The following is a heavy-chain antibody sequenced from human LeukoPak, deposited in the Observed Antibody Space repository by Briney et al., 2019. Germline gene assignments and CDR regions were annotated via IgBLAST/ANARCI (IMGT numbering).Heavy chain of an antibody. CDR3: AARKVRGVWFYLDY. V-gene: IGHV3-23*01. CDR2: IYDDNT. Sequence: PGGSLRLSCAASGFTVSAYAMAWVRQAPGKGLEWVSTIYDDNTYHADSVKGRFAISTDNSKNTLYLQMNSLRVEDTAVYFCAARKVRGVWFYLDYWGQGTLVTVSS. CDR1: GFTVSAYA. J-gene: IGHJ4*02. D-gene: IGHD3-10*01.